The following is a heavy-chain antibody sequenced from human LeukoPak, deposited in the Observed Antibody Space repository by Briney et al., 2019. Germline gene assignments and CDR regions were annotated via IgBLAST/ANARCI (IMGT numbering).Heavy chain of an antibody. CDR2: INHSGST. Sequence: SETLSLTCAVHGESFSGYYWCWIRQPPGKGLEWIGEINHSGSTNYNPFLKSRVAISVDTSKHQFSLKLSSVTAADRAVYCCARGRLRCWDYYYFDYWGQGTLVTVS. J-gene: IGHJ4*02. D-gene: IGHD3-10*01. V-gene: IGHV4-34*01. CDR3: ARGRLRCWDYYYFDY. CDR1: GESFSGYY.